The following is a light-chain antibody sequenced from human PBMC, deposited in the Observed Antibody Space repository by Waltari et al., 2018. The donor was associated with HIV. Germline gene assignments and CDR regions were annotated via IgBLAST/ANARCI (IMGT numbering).Light chain of an antibody. CDR1: QGISNY. V-gene: IGKV1-27*01. CDR3: QKYNSAPPSFT. J-gene: IGKJ3*01. Sequence: DIQMTQSPSSLSASVGDRVTITCRASQGISNYLAWYQQKPGKVPKLLIYAASTLQSGVPSRFSGSRSGTDFTLTISSLQPEDVATYYCQKYNSAPPSFTFGPGTKVDIK. CDR2: AAS.